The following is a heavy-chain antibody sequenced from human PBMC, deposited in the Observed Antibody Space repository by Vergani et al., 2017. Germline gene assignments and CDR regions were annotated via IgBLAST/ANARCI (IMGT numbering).Heavy chain of an antibody. Sequence: QVQLVQSGAEVKKPGSSVKVSCKASGGTFSSYAISWVRQAPGQGLEWMGGSIPIFGTANYAQKFQGRVTITADEATSTAYMELSSLRSEDTAVYYCAREGDYYDSSEGAFDIWGQGTMVTVSS. CDR2: SIPIFGTA. D-gene: IGHD3-22*01. CDR1: GGTFSSYA. J-gene: IGHJ3*02. V-gene: IGHV1-69*01. CDR3: AREGDYYDSSEGAFDI.